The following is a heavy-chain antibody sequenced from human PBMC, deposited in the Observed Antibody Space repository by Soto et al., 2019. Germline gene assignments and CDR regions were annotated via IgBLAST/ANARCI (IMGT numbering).Heavy chain of an antibody. J-gene: IGHJ5*02. V-gene: IGHV3-33*01. CDR3: AREWDDYGPTNWFDP. Sequence: GGSLRLSCAASGFTFSSYGMHWVRQAPGKGLEWVAVIWYDGSNKYYADSVKGRFTISRDNSKNTLYLQMNSLRAEDTAVYYCAREWDDYGPTNWFDPWGQGTLVTVSS. D-gene: IGHD4-17*01. CDR1: GFTFSSYG. CDR2: IWYDGSNK.